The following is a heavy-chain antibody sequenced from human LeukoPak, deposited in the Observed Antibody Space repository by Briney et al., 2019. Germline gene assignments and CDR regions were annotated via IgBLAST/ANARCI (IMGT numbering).Heavy chain of an antibody. CDR1: GGSISSYY. Sequence: PSETLSLTCTVSGGSISSYYWSWIRQPPGKGLEWIGYIYYSGSTNYSPSLKSRVTISVDTSKNQFSLKLSSVTAADTAVYYCARGRRRELWSGGRFDPWGQGTLVTVSS. CDR2: IYYSGST. V-gene: IGHV4-59*12. CDR3: ARGRRRELWSGGRFDP. J-gene: IGHJ5*02. D-gene: IGHD3-10*01.